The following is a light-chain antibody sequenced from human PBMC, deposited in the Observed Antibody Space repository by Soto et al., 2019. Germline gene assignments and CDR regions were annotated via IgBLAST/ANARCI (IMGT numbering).Light chain of an antibody. CDR2: AAS. J-gene: IGKJ5*01. Sequence: DIEMTQSASSLSAFVGDRVTITCRASQSISTYLNWYQQKPGKAPKLLIYAASSLQSGVPSRFSGSGSGTDFTLTISSLQPEDFATYYCQQSYSTPRTFGQGTRLESK. CDR3: QQSYSTPRT. V-gene: IGKV1-39*01. CDR1: QSISTY.